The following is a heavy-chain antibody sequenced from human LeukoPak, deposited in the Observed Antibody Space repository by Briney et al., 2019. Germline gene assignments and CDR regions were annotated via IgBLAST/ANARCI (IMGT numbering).Heavy chain of an antibody. D-gene: IGHD2-2*01. J-gene: IGHJ5*01. Sequence: GGSLRLSCAASGFTFSSYAMSWVRQAPGKGLEWVSAISGSGGSTYYADTVKGRFTISRDNSKNTLYLQMNSLRAEDTAVYYCAKDSLGSSTENWFDPWGQGIRVTVSS. CDR1: GFTFSSYA. CDR2: ISGSGGST. CDR3: AKDSLGSSTENWFDP. V-gene: IGHV3-23*01.